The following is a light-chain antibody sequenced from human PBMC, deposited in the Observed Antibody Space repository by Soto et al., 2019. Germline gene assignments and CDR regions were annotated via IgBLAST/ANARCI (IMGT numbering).Light chain of an antibody. CDR3: QHFGSSPPYT. CDR1: QSFSSSF. J-gene: IGKJ2*01. Sequence: EIVLTQSPGTLSLSPGERATLSCRASQSFSSSFLAWYQQRPGQAPRLLIYGASSRATGIPDRFSGSGSGKDFTLTISRLEPEDFAVYYCQHFGSSPPYTFGQGTKLEIK. CDR2: GAS. V-gene: IGKV3-20*01.